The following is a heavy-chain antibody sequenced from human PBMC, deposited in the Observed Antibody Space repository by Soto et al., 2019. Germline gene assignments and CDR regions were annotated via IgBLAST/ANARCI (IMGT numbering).Heavy chain of an antibody. V-gene: IGHV4-4*07. CDR1: GGSISTYY. Sequence: SETLSLTCTVSGGSISTYYWSWIRQPAGKGLEWIGRIYANGNTGYNPSLKSRVTVSIDTSKNQFSLKLSSVTAADTAVYYCARGAGPPWFDPWGQGTLVTVSS. CDR2: IYANGNT. J-gene: IGHJ5*02. CDR3: ARGAGPPWFDP.